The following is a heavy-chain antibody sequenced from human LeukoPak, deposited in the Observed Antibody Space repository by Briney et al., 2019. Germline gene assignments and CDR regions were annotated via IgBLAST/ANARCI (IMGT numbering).Heavy chain of an antibody. Sequence: GGSLRLSCAASGFTFSDYYMNWVRQAPGKGLEWVSSISSSSTIYYADSVKGRFTISRDNAKNSLYLQMNSLRAEDTAVYYCAKDHGSGWFPDYWGQGTLVTVSS. D-gene: IGHD6-19*01. J-gene: IGHJ4*02. CDR1: GFTFSDYY. CDR3: AKDHGSGWFPDY. CDR2: ISSSSTI. V-gene: IGHV3-69-1*01.